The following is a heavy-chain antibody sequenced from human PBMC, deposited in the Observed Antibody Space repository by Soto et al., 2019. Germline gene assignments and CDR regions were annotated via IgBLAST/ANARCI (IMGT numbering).Heavy chain of an antibody. CDR1: GFTFSDHY. J-gene: IGHJ4*02. D-gene: IGHD3-9*01. CDR2: TRNKANSYTT. Sequence: PGGSLRLSCAASGFTFSDHYMDWVRQAPGKGLEWVGRTRNKANSYTTEYAASVKGRFTISRDDSKNSLYLQMNSLKTEDTAVYYFAREGWYYDILTGYQKWAFDYWGQGTLVTVSS. V-gene: IGHV3-72*01. CDR3: AREGWYYDILTGYQKWAFDY.